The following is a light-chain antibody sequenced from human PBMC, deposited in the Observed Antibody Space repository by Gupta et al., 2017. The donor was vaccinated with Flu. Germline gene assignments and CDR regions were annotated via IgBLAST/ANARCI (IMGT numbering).Light chain of an antibody. J-gene: IGLJ1*01. CDR1: SNDVGSYNN. CDR2: EVT. CDR3: SSYTSNSALYV. V-gene: IGLV2-14*01. Sequence: QSALTQAASVSGSPGQSIPISCIGTSNDVGSYNNVSWYQQHPGKAPKLMIYEVTNRPSGVANRFSGSKSGNTASLAISGLQAEDEADYYCSSYTSNSALYVFGTGTKVTVL.